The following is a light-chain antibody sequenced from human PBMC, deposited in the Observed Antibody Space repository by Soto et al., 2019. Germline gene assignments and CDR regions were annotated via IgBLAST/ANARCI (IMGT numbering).Light chain of an antibody. CDR2: EVS. CDR1: SSDVGGYNY. CDR3: SSYAGSNNVVV. Sequence: QSVLTQPPSASGSPGQSVTISCTGTSSDVGGYNYVSWYQQHPGKAPKLMIYEVSKRPSGVPDRFSGSKSGNTASLTVSGLQAEVEADYYCSSYAGSNNVVVFGGGTKLTVL. V-gene: IGLV2-8*01. J-gene: IGLJ2*01.